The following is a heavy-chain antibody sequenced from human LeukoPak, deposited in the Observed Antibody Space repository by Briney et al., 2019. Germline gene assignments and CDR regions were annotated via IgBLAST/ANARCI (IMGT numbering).Heavy chain of an antibody. CDR2: ISSSNTYI. CDR1: GFTFSSYS. V-gene: IGHV3-21*01. Sequence: GGSLRLSCAASGFTFSSYSMNWVRQAPGKGLEWVSSISSSNTYIYYTDSVKGRFTISRDNAKNTLYLQMNSLRAEDTAVYYCARDGIVGAPYYYYYMDVWGKGTTVTISS. CDR3: ARDGIVGAPYYYYYMDV. D-gene: IGHD1-26*01. J-gene: IGHJ6*03.